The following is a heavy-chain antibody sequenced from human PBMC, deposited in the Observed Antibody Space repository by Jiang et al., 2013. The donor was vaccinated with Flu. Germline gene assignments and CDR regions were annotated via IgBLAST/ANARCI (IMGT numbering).Heavy chain of an antibody. Sequence: GAEVKKPGSSVKVSCKASGGTFSSYAISWVRQAPGQGLEWMGGIIPILGIANYAQKFQGRVTITANKSTSTAYMELSSLRSEDTAVYYCARVTMIERGGPFDYWGQGTLVTVSS. CDR1: GGTFSSYA. V-gene: IGHV1-69*04. CDR2: IIPILGIA. J-gene: IGHJ4*02. CDR3: ARVTMIERGGPFDY. D-gene: IGHD3-22*01.